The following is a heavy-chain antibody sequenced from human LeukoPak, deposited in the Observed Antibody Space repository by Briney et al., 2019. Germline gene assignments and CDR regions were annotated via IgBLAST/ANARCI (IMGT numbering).Heavy chain of an antibody. V-gene: IGHV4-4*07. J-gene: IGHJ6*02. Sequence: KPSETLSLTCTVSRGSMSGYYWTWIRQPAGKGLEWIGHLDTDGNTDYNPSLGGRVSMSIDTSENQFSLRVTSVTAADTAVYFCAREALVPAATMGSVLKSYFSYGLDVWGQGTTVAVSS. D-gene: IGHD2-2*01. CDR1: RGSMSGYY. CDR2: LDTDGNT. CDR3: AREALVPAATMGSVLKSYFSYGLDV.